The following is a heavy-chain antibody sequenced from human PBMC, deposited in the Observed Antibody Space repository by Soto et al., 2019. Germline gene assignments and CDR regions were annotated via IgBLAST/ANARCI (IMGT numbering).Heavy chain of an antibody. J-gene: IGHJ4*02. CDR2: ISGSGGST. V-gene: IGHV3-23*01. Sequence: GGSLRLSCAASGFTFSSYAMSWVHQAPGKGLEWVSAISGSGGSTYYADSVKGRFTISRDNSKNTLYLQMNSLRAEDTAVYYCAKYKFWSGYYFDYWGQGTLVTVSS. CDR1: GFTFSSYA. CDR3: AKYKFWSGYYFDY. D-gene: IGHD3-3*01.